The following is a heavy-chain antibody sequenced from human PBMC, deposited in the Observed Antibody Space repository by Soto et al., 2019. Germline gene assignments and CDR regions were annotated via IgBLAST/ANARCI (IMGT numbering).Heavy chain of an antibody. CDR2: IKQDGGEK. D-gene: IGHD3-9*01. V-gene: IGHV3-7*03. CDR1: RFTFSTYF. J-gene: IGHJ6*02. CDR3: ARVGMTGNYYYYGMDV. Sequence: GGSLRLSCAASRFTFSTYFISWVRQAPGKGLEWVANIKQDGGEKYYVDSVKGRFIISRDNAKNSVYLQMNSLRAEDTAVYYCARVGMTGNYYYYGMDVWGQGTTVTVSS.